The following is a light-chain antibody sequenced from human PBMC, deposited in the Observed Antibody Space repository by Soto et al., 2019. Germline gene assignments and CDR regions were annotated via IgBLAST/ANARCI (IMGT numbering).Light chain of an antibody. CDR3: VLYMGSGIWV. V-gene: IGLV8-61*01. CDR2: TTN. CDR1: SGSVSPSYY. Sequence: QTVVTQEPSFSVSPGGTVTLTCGLRSGSVSPSYYPGWFQQTPGQAPRALIYTTNTRSSGVPDRFSGSILVNKAALTLTGAKADDETDYYCVLYMGSGIWVFGGGTKLTGL. J-gene: IGLJ3*02.